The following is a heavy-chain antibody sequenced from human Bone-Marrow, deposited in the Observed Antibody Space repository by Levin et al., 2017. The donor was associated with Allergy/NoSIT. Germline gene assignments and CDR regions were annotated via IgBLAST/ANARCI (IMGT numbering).Heavy chain of an antibody. CDR3: ARRAYSYSGLDY. D-gene: IGHD5-18*01. Sequence: ASVKVSCKASGYTFSRYGITWVRQAPGQRLEWMGWISAHNGHTNYAQKLQGRVTMTTDTSTSTAYMELRSLRSDDTAVYYCARRAYSYSGLDYWGQGTLVTVSS. CDR1: GYTFSRYG. CDR2: ISAHNGHT. V-gene: IGHV1-18*01. J-gene: IGHJ4*02.